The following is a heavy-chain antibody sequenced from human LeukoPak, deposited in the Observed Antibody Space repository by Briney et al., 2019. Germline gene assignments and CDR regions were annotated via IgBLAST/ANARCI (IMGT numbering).Heavy chain of an antibody. V-gene: IGHV3-15*01. CDR2: IKAKIHGETI. CDR3: ATSGRYNWNVVDQ. Sequence: GGSLRLSCAASGITLSDFWFSWVRQAPGKGLEWVARIKAKIHGETIDYAAPVRGRFSISRDISNNTLYLQMNSLRLEDTAVYFCATSGRYNWNVVDQWGQGILVTVSS. CDR1: GITLSDFW. J-gene: IGHJ4*02. D-gene: IGHD1-1*01.